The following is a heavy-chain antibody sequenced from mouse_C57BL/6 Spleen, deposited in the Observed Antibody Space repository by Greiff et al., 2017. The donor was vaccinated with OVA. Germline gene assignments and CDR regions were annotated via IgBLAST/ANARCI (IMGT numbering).Heavy chain of an antibody. CDR3: ARDYGNYYAMDY. CDR1: GYAFSSSW. CDR2: IYPGDGDT. Sequence: QVQLQQSGPELVKPGASVKISCKASGYAFSSSWMNWVKQRPGKGLEWIGRIYPGDGDTNYNGKFKGKATLTADKSSSTAYMQLSSLTSEEAAVYFCARDYGNYYAMDYWGQGTSVTVSS. J-gene: IGHJ4*01. V-gene: IGHV1-82*01. D-gene: IGHD2-1*01.